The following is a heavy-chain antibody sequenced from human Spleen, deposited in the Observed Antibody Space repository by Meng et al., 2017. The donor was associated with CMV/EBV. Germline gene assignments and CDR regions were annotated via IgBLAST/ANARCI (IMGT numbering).Heavy chain of an antibody. CDR2: IYYSGST. Sequence: SETLSLTCTVSGGSVSSGSYYWSWIRQPPGKGLEWIGYIYYSGSTNYNPSLKSRLTISVDTSKNQFSLTLSSVTAADTAVYYCASAAYNWFDSWGQGALVTVSS. V-gene: IGHV4-61*01. CDR3: ASAAYNWFDS. CDR1: GGSVSSGSYY. J-gene: IGHJ5*01.